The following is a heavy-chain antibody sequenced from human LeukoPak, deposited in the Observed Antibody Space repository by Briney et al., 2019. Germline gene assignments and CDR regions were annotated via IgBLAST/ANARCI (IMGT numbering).Heavy chain of an antibody. CDR1: GFTFSSYA. V-gene: IGHV3-23*01. Sequence: GGSLRLSCAASGFTFSSYAMSWVRQAPGKGLEWVSAISVSGDTTYYADSVKGRFTISRDNSKNMLYLQMSGLRAEDTAVYYCAKVASYWYFDLWGRGTLVTVSS. CDR2: ISVSGDTT. J-gene: IGHJ2*01. CDR3: AKVASYWYFDL.